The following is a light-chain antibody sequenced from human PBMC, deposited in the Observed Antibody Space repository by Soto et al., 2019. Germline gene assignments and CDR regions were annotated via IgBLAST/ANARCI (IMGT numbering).Light chain of an antibody. CDR1: QSVRSN. V-gene: IGKV3D-15*01. CDR3: QQRSNLIT. CDR2: GAS. Sequence: EVVMTQSPATLSVSPGERATLSCRASQSVRSNLAWYQQKPFQAPRLLIYGASTRVTGIPATFSGSGSGTQFTLTISSLEPEDFAVYYCQQRSNLITFGQGTRLEI. J-gene: IGKJ5*01.